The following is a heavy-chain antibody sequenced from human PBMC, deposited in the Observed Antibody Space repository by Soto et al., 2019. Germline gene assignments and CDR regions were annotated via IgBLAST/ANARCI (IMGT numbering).Heavy chain of an antibody. CDR3: ARDRHSSSSGYFEY. CDR1: GFTFSSYG. D-gene: IGHD6-6*01. J-gene: IGHJ4*02. V-gene: IGHV3-33*01. CDR2: IWYDGNDK. Sequence: GGSLRLSCAASGFTFSSYGMHWVRQAPGKGLEWVAVIWYDGNDKYYADFVKGRFTISRDDAKNTVSLQMNSLRAEDTAVYYCARDRHSSSSGYFEYWGQGTLVTVSS.